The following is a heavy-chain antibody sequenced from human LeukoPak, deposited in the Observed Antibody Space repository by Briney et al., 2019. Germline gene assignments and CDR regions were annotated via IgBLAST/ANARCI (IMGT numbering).Heavy chain of an antibody. CDR2: IYYSGST. CDR3: ARDAEQWLVFDY. J-gene: IGHJ4*02. V-gene: IGHV4-59*01. CDR1: GGSISSYY. Sequence: TSVTLSLTCTVSGGSISSYYWSWIRQPPGKGLEWIGYIYYSGSTNYNPSLKSRVTISVDTSKNQFSLKLSSATAADTAVYSCARDAEQWLVFDYWGQGTLVTVSS. D-gene: IGHD6-19*01.